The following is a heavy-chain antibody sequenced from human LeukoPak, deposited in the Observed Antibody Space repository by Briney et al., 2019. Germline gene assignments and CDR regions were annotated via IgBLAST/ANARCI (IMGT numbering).Heavy chain of an antibody. D-gene: IGHD1-26*01. CDR2: INAGNANT. V-gene: IGHV1-3*01. CDR3: ARDRGSGTPRLYGMDV. J-gene: IGHJ6*02. CDR1: GYTFRTYA. Sequence: GASVKVSCKASGYTFRTYAIHWVRQAPGQSLEWMGAINAGNANTEYSETFQGRVTITRDTSANTAYMELSSLTSEDTAVYYCARDRGSGTPRLYGMDVWGQGTTVTVSS.